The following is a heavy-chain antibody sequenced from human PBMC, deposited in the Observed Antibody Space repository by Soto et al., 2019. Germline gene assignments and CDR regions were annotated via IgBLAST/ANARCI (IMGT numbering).Heavy chain of an antibody. CDR2: INANSGST. CDR3: ARSIVVVTALDY. Sequence: ASVKVSCKASGYTFTGCYMRWVRQAPGQGLEWMGWINANSGSTKYAQKFQGRVTITRDTSASTAYMELSSLRSEDTAVYYCARSIVVVTALDYWGQGTLVTVSS. D-gene: IGHD2-21*02. V-gene: IGHV1-2*02. CDR1: GYTFTGCY. J-gene: IGHJ4*02.